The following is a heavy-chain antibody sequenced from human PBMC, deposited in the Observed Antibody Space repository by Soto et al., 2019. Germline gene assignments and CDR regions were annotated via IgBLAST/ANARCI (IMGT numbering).Heavy chain of an antibody. Sequence: QGGSLRLSCTASGFTFGDYAMSWFRQAPGKGLEWVGFIRSKAYGGTTEYAASVKGRFTISRDDSKSIAYLQMNSLKTEDTAVYYCTRDPHSAFWSGPPLSDNWFDPWGQGTLVTVSS. CDR1: GFTFGDYA. CDR2: IRSKAYGGTT. D-gene: IGHD3-3*01. J-gene: IGHJ5*02. V-gene: IGHV3-49*03. CDR3: TRDPHSAFWSGPPLSDNWFDP.